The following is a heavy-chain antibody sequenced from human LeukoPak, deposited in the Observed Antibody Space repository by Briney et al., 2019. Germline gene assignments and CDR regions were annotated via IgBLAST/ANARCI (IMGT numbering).Heavy chain of an antibody. V-gene: IGHV4-59*01. J-gene: IGHJ3*02. CDR2: IYYSGST. Sequence: SETLSLTCCVSGGSISSYYWSWIRQPPGKGLEWTGYIYYSGSTNYNPSLKSRVTISVDTSKNQFSLKLSSVTAADTAVHYCARGVVVAAITGPDAFDIWGQGTMVTVSS. CDR1: GGSISSYY. D-gene: IGHD2-15*01. CDR3: ARGVVVAAITGPDAFDI.